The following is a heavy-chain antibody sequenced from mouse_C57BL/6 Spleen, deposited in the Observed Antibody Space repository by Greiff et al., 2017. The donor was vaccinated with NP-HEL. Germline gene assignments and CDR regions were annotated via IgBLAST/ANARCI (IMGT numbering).Heavy chain of an antibody. D-gene: IGHD1-1*01. CDR2: IHPNSGST. CDR1: GYTFTSYW. V-gene: IGHV1-64*01. CDR3: ASHHYYGSSYVHYYAMDY. J-gene: IGHJ4*01. Sequence: VQLQQPGAELVKPGASVKLSCKASGYTFTSYWMHWVKQRPGQGLEWIGMIHPNSGSTNYNEKFKSKSTLTVDTSSSTAYMQLSSLTSEDSAVYYCASHHYYGSSYVHYYAMDYWGQGTSVTVSS.